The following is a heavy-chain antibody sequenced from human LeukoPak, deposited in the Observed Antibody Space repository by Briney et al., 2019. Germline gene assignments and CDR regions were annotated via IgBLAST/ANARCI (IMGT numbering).Heavy chain of an antibody. CDR1: GYTFTSYY. D-gene: IGHD2-2*01. CDR3: ARDASRGYQLLLGWFDP. V-gene: IGHV1-46*01. Sequence: ASVKVSCKASGYTFTSYYMHWVRQAPGQGLEWMGIINPSGGSTSYAQKFQGGVTMTRDTSTSTVYMELSSLRSEDTAVYYCARDASRGYQLLLGWFDPWGQGTLSPSPQ. J-gene: IGHJ5*02. CDR2: INPSGGST.